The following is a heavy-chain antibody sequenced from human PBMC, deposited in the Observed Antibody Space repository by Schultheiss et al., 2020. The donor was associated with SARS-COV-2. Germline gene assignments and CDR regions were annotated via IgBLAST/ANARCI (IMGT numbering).Heavy chain of an antibody. D-gene: IGHD4-23*01. CDR1: GFTFGDYA. Sequence: GGSLRLSCTASGFTFGDYAMSWFRQAPGKGLEWVGFIRSKAYGGTTEYAASVKGRFTISRDNAKNSLYLQMNSLRAEDTAVYFCARVETVATFFDYWGQGAPVPGSS. V-gene: IGHV3-49*03. CDR3: ARVETVATFFDY. CDR2: IRSKAYGGTT. J-gene: IGHJ4*02.